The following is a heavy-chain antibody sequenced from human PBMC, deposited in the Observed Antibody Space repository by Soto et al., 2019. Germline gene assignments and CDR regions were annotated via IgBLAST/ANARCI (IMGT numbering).Heavy chain of an antibody. Sequence: EVPLVESGGGLVQPGGSLRLSCAASGFTFSSYSMNWVRQAPGKGLEWVSYISSSSSTIYYADSVKGRFTISRDNAKNLLYLQMNSLRDEDTAVYYCAMEGGWLNWVDPWGQGTLGTVSS. CDR1: GFTFSSYS. CDR2: ISSSSSTI. J-gene: IGHJ5*02. V-gene: IGHV3-48*02. CDR3: AMEGGWLNWVDP. D-gene: IGHD6-19*01.